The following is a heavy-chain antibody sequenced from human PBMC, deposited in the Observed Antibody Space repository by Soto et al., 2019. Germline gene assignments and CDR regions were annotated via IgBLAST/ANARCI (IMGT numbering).Heavy chain of an antibody. Sequence: PGGSLRLSCAASGFTFSSYAMSWVRQAPGKGLEWVSIIGVGGGDRYYPESVKGRFTISRDNSRDTLYLEMNSLRDEDTAVYYCARVPLGELVWGQGPLVTVSS. J-gene: IGHJ4*02. CDR3: ARVPLGELV. V-gene: IGHV3-23*01. CDR1: GFTFSSYA. CDR2: IGVGGGDR. D-gene: IGHD3-10*01.